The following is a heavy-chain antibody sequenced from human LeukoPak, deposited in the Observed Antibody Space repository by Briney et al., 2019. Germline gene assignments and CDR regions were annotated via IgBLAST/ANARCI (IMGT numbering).Heavy chain of an antibody. CDR1: GDAVINNHYY. D-gene: IGHD3-3*01. CDR3: AVYYDFWSGYYSY. J-gene: IGHJ4*02. V-gene: IGHV4-39*05. Sequence: SETLSLTCNVSGDAVINNHYYWGWIRQSPGKGLEWIANIFYSGALFSRGDTYYNPSLKSRVTISVDTSKNQFSLKLSSVTAADTAVYYCAVYYDFWSGYYSYWGQGTLVTVSS. CDR2: IFYSGALFSRGDT.